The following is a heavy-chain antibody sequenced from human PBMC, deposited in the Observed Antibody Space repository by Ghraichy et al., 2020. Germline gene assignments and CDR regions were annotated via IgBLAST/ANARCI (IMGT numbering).Heavy chain of an antibody. V-gene: IGHV4-59*01. D-gene: IGHD3-10*01. CDR2: IYYSGST. Sequence: SQTLSLTCTVSGGSISSYYWSWIRQPPGKGLEWIGYIYYSGSTNYNPSLKSRVTISVDTSKNQFSLKLSSVTAADTAVYYCAREGLHVGYFDYWGQGTLVTVSS. J-gene: IGHJ4*02. CDR1: GGSISSYY. CDR3: AREGLHVGYFDY.